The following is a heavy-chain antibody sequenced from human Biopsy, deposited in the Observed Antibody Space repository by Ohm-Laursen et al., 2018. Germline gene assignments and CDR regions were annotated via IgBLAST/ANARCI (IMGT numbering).Heavy chain of an antibody. V-gene: IGHV4-59*01. J-gene: IGHJ2*01. D-gene: IGHD2-21*01. CDR1: GVSISTYY. Sequence: SDTLSLTCTVSGVSISTYYWSWIRQPPGKGLQCIGYVYHTGSTDYNPSLQSRVTISVDTSKNHFSLRLRSVTAADTAIYYCARDRGDCCDRSVPGYFDLWGRGTLVTVSS. CDR2: VYHTGST. CDR3: ARDRGDCCDRSVPGYFDL.